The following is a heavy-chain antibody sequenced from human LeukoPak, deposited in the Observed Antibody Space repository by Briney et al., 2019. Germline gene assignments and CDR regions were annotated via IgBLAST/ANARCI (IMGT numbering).Heavy chain of an antibody. D-gene: IGHD1-1*01. CDR1: GYSFTNYD. V-gene: IGHV1-8*03. CDR3: ARVNNFNPFDY. J-gene: IGHJ4*02. Sequence: ASVKVSCKASGYSFTNYDINWVRQATGQGLEWMGWMNPKSGDTGYSQKFQGRVFITRDTSINTAYMELSSLGSDDTAVYYCARVNNFNPFDYWGQGTLVTVSS. CDR2: MNPKSGDT.